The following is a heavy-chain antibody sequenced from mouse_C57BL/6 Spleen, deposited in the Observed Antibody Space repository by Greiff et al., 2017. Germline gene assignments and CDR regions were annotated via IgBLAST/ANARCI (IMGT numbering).Heavy chain of an antibody. CDR3: AVLRRDYYYAMDY. J-gene: IGHJ4*01. Sequence: EVKLEESGPGLVKPSQSLSLTCSVTGYSITSGYYWNWIRQFPGNKLEWMGYISYDGSNNYNPSHKNRISITRDTSKNQSFLKLNSVTTEDTATYYCAVLRRDYYYAMDYWGQGTSVTVSS. V-gene: IGHV3-6*01. CDR2: ISYDGSN. D-gene: IGHD1-1*01. CDR1: GYSITSGYY.